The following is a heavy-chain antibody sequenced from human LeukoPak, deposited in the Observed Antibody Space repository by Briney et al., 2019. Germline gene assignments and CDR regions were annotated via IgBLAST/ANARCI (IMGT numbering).Heavy chain of an antibody. CDR2: INWNGGST. D-gene: IGHD3-10*01. CDR3: ARGFLADLSMVWVDY. J-gene: IGHJ4*02. Sequence: GGSLRLSCAASGFSFDDYGMSWVRQAPGQGLEWVSDINWNGGSTGYADSVKGRFTISRDNAKNSLYLQMSSLRAEDTALYYCARGFLADLSMVWVDYWGQGTLVTVSS. CDR1: GFSFDDYG. V-gene: IGHV3-20*04.